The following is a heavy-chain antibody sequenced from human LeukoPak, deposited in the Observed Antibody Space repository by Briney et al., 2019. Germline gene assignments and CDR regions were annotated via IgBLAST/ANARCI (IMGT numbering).Heavy chain of an antibody. Sequence: GGSLRLSCAASGFTFSSYSMDWVRQAPGKGLEWVSSISSSSSSYIYYADSVKGRFTISRDNAKNSLYLQMNSLRAEDTAVYYCARDLRQPYDILGSAGDFDYWGQGTLVTVSS. CDR3: ARDLRQPYDILGSAGDFDY. CDR1: GFTFSSYS. D-gene: IGHD3-9*01. J-gene: IGHJ4*02. V-gene: IGHV3-21*01. CDR2: ISSSSSSYI.